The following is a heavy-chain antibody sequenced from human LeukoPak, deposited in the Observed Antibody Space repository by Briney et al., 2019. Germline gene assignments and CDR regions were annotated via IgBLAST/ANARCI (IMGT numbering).Heavy chain of an antibody. CDR1: GGSIGSYY. CDR3: ARDPYYDTLTGHLILGAFDI. V-gene: IGHV4-4*07. D-gene: IGHD3-9*01. Sequence: PSETLSLTCTVSGGSIGSYYWSWIRQPAGKGLEWIGRLYASGTTYYTPSRKSRVTMSVDTSKNQFSLKLRSVTAADTAVYYCARDPYYDTLTGHLILGAFDIWGQGTMVTVSS. J-gene: IGHJ3*02. CDR2: LYASGTT.